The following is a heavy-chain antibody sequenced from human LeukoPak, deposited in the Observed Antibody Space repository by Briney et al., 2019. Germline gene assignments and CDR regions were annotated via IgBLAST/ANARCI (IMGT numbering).Heavy chain of an antibody. J-gene: IGHJ4*02. CDR1: GYTFTSYG. CDR2: ISAYNGNT. CDR3: ARVYSSGFHDAYYFDY. D-gene: IGHD6-19*01. V-gene: IGHV1-18*01. Sequence: ASVKVSCKASGYTFTSYGISWVRQAPGQGLEWMGWISAYNGNTNYAQKLQGRVTMTTDTSTSTAYMELRSLRSDDTAVYYCARVYSSGFHDAYYFDYWGQGTLVTVSS.